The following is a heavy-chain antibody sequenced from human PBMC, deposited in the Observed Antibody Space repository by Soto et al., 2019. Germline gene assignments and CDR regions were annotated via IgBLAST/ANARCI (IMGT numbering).Heavy chain of an antibody. CDR1: GYTFTTSYY. V-gene: IGHV1-46*01. CDR3: ARDLFDDILTGYRDYNWFDP. Sequence: ASVKGSCKASGYTFTTSYYMHWVRQAPGQRLEWLGIINPSGGSTSYAQKFQGRVTMTRDTSTSTVYMELSSLRSEDTAVYYCARDLFDDILTGYRDYNWFDPWGQGTLVTVSS. J-gene: IGHJ5*02. CDR2: INPSGGST. D-gene: IGHD3-9*01.